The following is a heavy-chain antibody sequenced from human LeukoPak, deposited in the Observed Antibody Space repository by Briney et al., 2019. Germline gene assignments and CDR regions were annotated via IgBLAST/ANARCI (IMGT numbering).Heavy chain of an antibody. V-gene: IGHV3-23*01. CDR2: ISGSGGNT. J-gene: IGHJ4*02. D-gene: IGHD6-19*01. Sequence: PGGSLRLSCAASRFTFSNYNMHWVRQAPGKGLEWVSGISGSGGNTYYTDSVRCRLSISRDNSKNTLYLQVNSLRAEDTAVYYCAKGRTEGGTLALDYWGQGTLVTVSS. CDR3: AKGRTEGGTLALDY. CDR1: RFTFSNYN.